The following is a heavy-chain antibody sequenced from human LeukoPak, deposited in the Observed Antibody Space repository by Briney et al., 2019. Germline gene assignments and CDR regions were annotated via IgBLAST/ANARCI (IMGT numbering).Heavy chain of an antibody. CDR1: GYTFTSYG. Sequence: ASVKVSCKASGYTFTSYGISWVRQAPGQGLEWMGWISAYNGNTNYAQKLQGRVTMTTDTSTSTAYMELRSLRSDDTAVYYCARAEVLDTPRDYYYYGMDVWGQGTTVTVSS. D-gene: IGHD3-3*01. CDR2: ISAYNGNT. J-gene: IGHJ6*02. V-gene: IGHV1-18*01. CDR3: ARAEVLDTPRDYYYYGMDV.